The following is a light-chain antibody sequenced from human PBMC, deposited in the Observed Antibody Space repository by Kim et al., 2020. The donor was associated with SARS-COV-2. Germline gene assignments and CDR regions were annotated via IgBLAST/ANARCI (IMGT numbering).Light chain of an antibody. CDR3: CSYAGDYTINVV. CDR2: EVI. CDR1: SRDVGSGNL. Sequence: QSALTQPASVSGSPGQSITISCAGTSRDVGSGNLVSWYQQHPGKVPKLIIFEVIKRPSGVSHRFSGSKSGNTASLTISGLQAEDEADYYCCSYAGDYTINVVFGTGTQLTVL. J-gene: IGLJ2*01. V-gene: IGLV2-23*02.